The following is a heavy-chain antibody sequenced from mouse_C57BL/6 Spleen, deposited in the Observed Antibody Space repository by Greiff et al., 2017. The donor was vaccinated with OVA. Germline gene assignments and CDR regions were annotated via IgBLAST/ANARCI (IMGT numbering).Heavy chain of an antibody. V-gene: IGHV5-4*01. CDR2: ISDGGSYT. J-gene: IGHJ3*01. CDR3: AREGLTGTPFAY. D-gene: IGHD4-1*01. CDR1: GFTFSSYA. Sequence: EVKLMESGGGLVKPGGSLKLSCAASGFTFSSYAMSWVRQTPEKRLEWVATISDGGSYTYYPDNVKGRFTISRDNAKNNLYLQMGHLKSEDTAMYYCAREGLTGTPFAYWGQGTLVTVSA.